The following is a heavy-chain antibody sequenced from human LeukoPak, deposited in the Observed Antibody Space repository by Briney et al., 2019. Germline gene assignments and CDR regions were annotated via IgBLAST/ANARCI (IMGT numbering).Heavy chain of an antibody. D-gene: IGHD1-26*01. CDR2: ISAYNGNT. V-gene: IGHV1-18*01. Sequence: ASVKVSCKASGYTFTSYGISWVRQAPGQGLEWMGWISAYNGNTNYAQKLQGRVTMTTDTSTSTAYMELRSLRSDDTAVYYCARSIRGTQVGATTLDYWGQGTLVTVSS. J-gene: IGHJ4*02. CDR1: GYTFTSYG. CDR3: ARSIRGTQVGATTLDY.